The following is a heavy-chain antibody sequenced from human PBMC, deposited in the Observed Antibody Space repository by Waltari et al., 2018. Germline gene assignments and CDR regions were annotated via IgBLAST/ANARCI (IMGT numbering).Heavy chain of an antibody. CDR1: GGTFSSYA. D-gene: IGHD3-22*01. Sequence: QVQLVQSGAEVKTPGSAVKVSCKASGGTFSSYAISGVRKAPGQGLGWMGRISPILGIANYAQKFQGRVTITADKSTSTAYMELSSLRSEDTAVYYCARGGGLLAWGQGTLVTVSS. CDR3: ARGGGLLA. J-gene: IGHJ5*02. CDR2: ISPILGIA. V-gene: IGHV1-69*04.